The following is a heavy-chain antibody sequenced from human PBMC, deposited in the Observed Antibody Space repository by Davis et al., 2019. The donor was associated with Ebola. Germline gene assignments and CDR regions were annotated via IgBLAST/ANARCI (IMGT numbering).Heavy chain of an antibody. CDR1: GDSVSSGG. CDR3: ASGWLRGRFDP. D-gene: IGHD6-19*01. V-gene: IGHV6-1*01. Sequence: HSQTPSLTCAISGDSVSSGGWNWIRQSPLRGLEWLGRTYYSSKWYRDYAVSVSSRITINPDTSKNQFSLQLNSVTPEDTAVYYCASGWLRGRFDPWGQGTLVTVSS. J-gene: IGHJ5*02. CDR2: TYYSSKWYR.